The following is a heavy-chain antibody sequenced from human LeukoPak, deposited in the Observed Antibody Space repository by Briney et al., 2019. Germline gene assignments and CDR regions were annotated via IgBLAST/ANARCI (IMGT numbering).Heavy chain of an antibody. CDR3: ARPPGSWYFDL. CDR2: INSDGIIT. V-gene: IGHV3-74*01. CDR1: GFTFSSYW. J-gene: IGHJ4*02. Sequence: GGSLRLSGAASGFTFSSYWMHWVRQAPGQGLVWVSRINSDGIITNYADSVKGRFTISRDNAKNTVYLQMNSLRAEDTAVYYCARPPGSWYFDLWGQGTLVTVSS. D-gene: IGHD6-13*01.